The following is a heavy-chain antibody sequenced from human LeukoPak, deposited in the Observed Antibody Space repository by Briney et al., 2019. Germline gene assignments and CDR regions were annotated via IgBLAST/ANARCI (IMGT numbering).Heavy chain of an antibody. Sequence: GRSLRLSCAASGFTFSSYAMHWVRQAPGKGLEYVSAISSNGGSTYYANSVKGRFTISRDNSKNTLYLQMGSLRAEDMAVYYCARAGYYYDSSGYPYFDYWGQGTLVTVSS. CDR1: GFTFSSYA. CDR2: ISSNGGST. D-gene: IGHD3-22*01. CDR3: ARAGYYYDSSGYPYFDY. V-gene: IGHV3-64*01. J-gene: IGHJ4*02.